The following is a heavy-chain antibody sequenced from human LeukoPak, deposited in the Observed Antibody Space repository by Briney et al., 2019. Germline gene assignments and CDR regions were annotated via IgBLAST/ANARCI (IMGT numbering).Heavy chain of an antibody. CDR1: GFTFSSYG. CDR2: ISYDGSNK. J-gene: IGHJ4*02. D-gene: IGHD3-3*01. Sequence: GGFLRLSCAASGFTFSSYGMHWVRQAPGKGLEWVAVISYDGSNKYYADSVKGRFTISRDNSKNTLYLQMNSLRAEDTAVYYCAKDLQVVYDFWSGYFGSLFDYWGQGTLVTVSS. V-gene: IGHV3-30*18. CDR3: AKDLQVVYDFWSGYFGSLFDY.